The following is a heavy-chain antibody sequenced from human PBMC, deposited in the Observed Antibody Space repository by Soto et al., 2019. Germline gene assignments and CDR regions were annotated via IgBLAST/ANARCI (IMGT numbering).Heavy chain of an antibody. Sequence: SETLSLTCTVSGGSINSGGFYWSWIRQHPGKGLEWIGYIYYSGSTYYNPSLKSRVTISVDTSKNQFSLKLSSVTAADTAVYYCARDRGRMVRGAPHTYGMDVWGQGTTVTVSS. D-gene: IGHD3-10*01. CDR1: GGSINSGGFY. V-gene: IGHV4-31*03. CDR2: IYYSGST. CDR3: ARDRGRMVRGAPHTYGMDV. J-gene: IGHJ6*02.